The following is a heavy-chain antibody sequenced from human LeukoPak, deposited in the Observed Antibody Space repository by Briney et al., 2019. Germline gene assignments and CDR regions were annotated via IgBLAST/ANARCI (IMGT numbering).Heavy chain of an antibody. CDR3: AKEFDSSGYFDY. Sequence: GGSLRLSCAASGFTFRSFAMSWVRQAPGKGLEWVSAIGGSGDSTYYPDSVKGRFTISRDNSKNTLYLQMSSLRAEDTAVYYRAKEFDSSGYFDYWGQGTLVTVCS. J-gene: IGHJ4*02. CDR1: GFTFRSFA. D-gene: IGHD3-22*01. CDR2: IGGSGDST. V-gene: IGHV3-23*01.